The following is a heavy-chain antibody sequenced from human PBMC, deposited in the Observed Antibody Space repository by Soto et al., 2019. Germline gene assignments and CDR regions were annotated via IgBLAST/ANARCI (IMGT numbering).Heavy chain of an antibody. CDR1: GGSFSGYY. J-gene: IGHJ5*02. V-gene: IGHV4-34*01. CDR3: ARGLRWFYPPGVAANWFDP. D-gene: IGHD2-21*01. Sequence: WETLSLTCAVYGGSFSGYYWSWIRQPPGKGLEWIGEINHSGSTNYNPSLKSRVTISVDTSKNQFSLKLSSVTAADTAVYYCARGLRWFYPPGVAANWFDPWGQGTLVTVSS. CDR2: INHSGST.